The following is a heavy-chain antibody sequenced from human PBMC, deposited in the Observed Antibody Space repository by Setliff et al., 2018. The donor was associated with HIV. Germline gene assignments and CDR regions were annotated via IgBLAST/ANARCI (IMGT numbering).Heavy chain of an antibody. V-gene: IGHV1-3*01. CDR1: GYSFSTYS. Sequence: ASVKVSCKASGYSFSTYSLHWVRQAPGQGLEWVGWISAGGHQTKYSEKFQDRVTITTDTSASTAYLRLSALRSEDTAVFYCAIGGGDGHPTWVYWGLGTLVTVSS. D-gene: IGHD3-16*01. CDR3: AIGGGDGHPTWVY. J-gene: IGHJ4*02. CDR2: ISAGGHQT.